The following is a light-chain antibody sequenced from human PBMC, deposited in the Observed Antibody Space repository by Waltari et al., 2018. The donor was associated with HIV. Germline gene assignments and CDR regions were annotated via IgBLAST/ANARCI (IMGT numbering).Light chain of an antibody. CDR1: QSVSSSY. CDR3: QQYGSSPPYT. J-gene: IGKJ2*01. CDR2: DAS. Sequence: FVLTQSPGTLSLSPVERATLSCRASQSVSSSYLAWYQQKPGQAPRLLIYDASSRATGIPDRFSGSGSGTDFTLTISRLEPEDFAVYYCQQYGSSPPYTFGQGTKLEIK. V-gene: IGKV3-20*01.